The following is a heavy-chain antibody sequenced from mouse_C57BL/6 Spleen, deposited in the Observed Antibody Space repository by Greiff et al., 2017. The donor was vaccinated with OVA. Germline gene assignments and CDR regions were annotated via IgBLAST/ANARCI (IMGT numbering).Heavy chain of an antibody. J-gene: IGHJ1*03. CDR2: IWSDGST. CDR3: ARDRDDWYFEV. CDR1: GFSLTSYG. Sequence: QVQLQQSGPGLVQPSQRLSITCTVSGFSLTSYGVHWVRQSPGKGLEWLGVIWSDGSTDYNTAFIYVLSNSTDNSKSQVIFKMNRLQAYDKAIYDCARDRDDWYFEVWGTVTTVTVS. V-gene: IGHV2-2*01.